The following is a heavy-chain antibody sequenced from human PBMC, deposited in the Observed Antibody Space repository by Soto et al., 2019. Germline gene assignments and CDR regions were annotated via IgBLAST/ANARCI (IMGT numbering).Heavy chain of an antibody. CDR1: GFTFSSYA. D-gene: IGHD3-3*01. CDR2: ISYDGSNK. CDR3: ARDYDFWSGRYYGMDV. V-gene: IGHV3-30-3*01. Sequence: QVQLVESGGGVVQPGRSLRLYCAASGFTFSSYAMHWVRQAPGKGLEWVAVISYDGSNKYYADSVKGRFTISRDNSKNTLYLQMNSLRAEDTAVYYCARDYDFWSGRYYGMDVWGQGTTVTVSS. J-gene: IGHJ6*02.